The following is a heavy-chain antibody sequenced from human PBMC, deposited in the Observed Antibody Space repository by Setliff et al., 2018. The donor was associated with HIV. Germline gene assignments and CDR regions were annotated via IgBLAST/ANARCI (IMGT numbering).Heavy chain of an antibody. CDR3: ARAMVRGGVFDY. J-gene: IGHJ4*02. V-gene: IGHV1-2*02. CDR2: ISPDNAGT. D-gene: IGHD3-10*01. Sequence: ASVKVSCKASGYSFTDYFIHWVRQAPGQGLEWMGWISPDNAGTRIPRTFRGRVTLTRDTSINTAYMELSGLRSDDTAMYFCARAMVRGGVFDYWGQGTLVTVSS. CDR1: GYSFTDYF.